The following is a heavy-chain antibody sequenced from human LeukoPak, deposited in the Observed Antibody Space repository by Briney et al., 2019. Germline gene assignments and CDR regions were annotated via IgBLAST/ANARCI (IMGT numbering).Heavy chain of an antibody. D-gene: IGHD6-19*01. CDR3: AKDKGYSSGWYLLDP. V-gene: IGHV3-23*01. CDR2: ISGSGDNT. Sequence: QPGGSLRLSCAASGFTFSSYAMSWVRQAPGKGLEWVSAISGSGDNTYHADSVKGRFSISRDNSKNTLYLQMNNLRAEDTAIYYCAKDKGYSSGWYLLDPWGQGTLVTVSS. CDR1: GFTFSSYA. J-gene: IGHJ5*02.